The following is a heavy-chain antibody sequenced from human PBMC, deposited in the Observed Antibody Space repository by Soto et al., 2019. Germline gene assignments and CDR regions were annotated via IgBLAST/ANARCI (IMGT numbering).Heavy chain of an antibody. V-gene: IGHV4-39*07. Sequence: PSETLSLTCTVSGGSITSSSYYWGWIRQPPGKGLEWIGSIYYTGSTYYNPSLKSRVTISVDTSKNQFSLKLSSVTAADTAVYYCARSQPLGINFDYWGQGTLDTVSS. CDR1: GGSITSSSYY. CDR2: IYYTGST. J-gene: IGHJ4*02. CDR3: ARSQPLGINFDY.